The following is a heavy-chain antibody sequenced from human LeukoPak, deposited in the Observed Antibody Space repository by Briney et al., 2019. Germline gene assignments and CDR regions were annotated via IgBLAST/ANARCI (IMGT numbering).Heavy chain of an antibody. CDR3: ASTTVTEDAFDI. D-gene: IGHD4-17*01. V-gene: IGHV4-39*01. J-gene: IGHJ3*02. Sequence: PSESLSLTCTVSGGSISSYYWSWIRQPPGKGLEWIGSISYSGSTYYNPSLKSRVTISVDTSKNQFSLKLSSVTAADTAVYYCASTTVTEDAFDIWGQGTMVTVSS. CDR2: ISYSGST. CDR1: GGSISSYY.